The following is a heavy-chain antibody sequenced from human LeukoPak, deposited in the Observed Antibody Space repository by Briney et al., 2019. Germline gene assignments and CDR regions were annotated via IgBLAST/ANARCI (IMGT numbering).Heavy chain of an antibody. CDR2: IYSGGST. V-gene: IGHV3-53*01. CDR3: ARARGAARYALGY. CDR1: GFTVSSNY. Sequence: GGSLRLSCAASGFTVSSNYMSWVRQAPGKGLEWVSVIYSGGSTYYADSVKGRFTISRDNSKNTLYLQMNSLRAEDTAVYYCARARGAARYALGYWGQGTLVTVSS. D-gene: IGHD2-15*01. J-gene: IGHJ4*02.